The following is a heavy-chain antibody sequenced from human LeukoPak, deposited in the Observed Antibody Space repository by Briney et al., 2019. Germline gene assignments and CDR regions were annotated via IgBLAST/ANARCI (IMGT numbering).Heavy chain of an antibody. CDR3: VRRRATNHRNIFDI. J-gene: IGHJ3*02. CDR1: GGSISSYY. CDR2: IYYSGST. D-gene: IGHD1-26*01. Sequence: PSETLSLTCTVSGGSISSYYWSWIRQPPGKGLEWIGDIYYSGSTNYNPSLKSRVTISVDTSKNQFSLKLSSVTAADTAVYYCVRRRATNHRNIFDIWGQGTMVTVSS. V-gene: IGHV4-59*08.